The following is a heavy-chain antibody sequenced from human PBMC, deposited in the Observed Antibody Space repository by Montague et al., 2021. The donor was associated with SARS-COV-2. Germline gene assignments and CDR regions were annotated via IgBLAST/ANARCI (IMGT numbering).Heavy chain of an antibody. CDR1: GGSFSGYY. J-gene: IGHJ6*02. CDR3: ARGRAVTTFYYYYGMDA. Sequence: SETLSLTCAVYGGSFSGYYWSWIRQPPGKGLEWIGEINPSGSTNYNPSLKSRVTISVDTSKNQFSLKLSSVTAADTAVYYCARGRAVTTFYYYYGMDAWGQGTTVTVSS. D-gene: IGHD4-17*01. CDR2: INPSGST. V-gene: IGHV4-34*01.